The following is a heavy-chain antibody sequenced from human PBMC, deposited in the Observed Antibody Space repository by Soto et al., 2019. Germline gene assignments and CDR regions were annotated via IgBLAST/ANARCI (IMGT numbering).Heavy chain of an antibody. D-gene: IGHD6-13*01. J-gene: IGHJ4*02. V-gene: IGHV4-31*03. CDR1: AGGSISSGDSY. CDR3: ARGVGSSWYFSYFDY. CDR2: IYYGST. Sequence: QVQLQESGPGLVKPSQTLSLTCTASAGGSISSGDSYWSWIRQHPGKGLEYIGHIYYGSTYYNPSLKSRVSISVDTSKNQFSLNLNSVTAADTAVYYCARGVGSSWYFSYFDYWGQGTLVSVSS.